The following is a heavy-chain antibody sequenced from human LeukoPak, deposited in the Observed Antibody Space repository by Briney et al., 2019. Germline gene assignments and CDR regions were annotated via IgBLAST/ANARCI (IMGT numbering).Heavy chain of an antibody. V-gene: IGHV3-48*01. CDR3: ARDRDYYDSSGLDY. J-gene: IGHJ4*02. D-gene: IGHD3-22*01. CDR1: GFTFSSYE. CDR2: ISSSSSTI. Sequence: TGGSLRLSCAASGFTFSSYEMNWVRQAPGKGLEWVSYISSSSSTIYYADSVKGRFTISRDNAKNSLYLQMNSLRAEDTAVYYCARDRDYYDSSGLDYWGQGTLVTVSS.